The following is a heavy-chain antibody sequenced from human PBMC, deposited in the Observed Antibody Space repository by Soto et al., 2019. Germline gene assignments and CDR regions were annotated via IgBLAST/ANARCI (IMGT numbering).Heavy chain of an antibody. J-gene: IGHJ4*02. CDR3: ARDMGFGLSDY. V-gene: IGHV1-3*01. CDR1: GYAFTSYA. D-gene: IGHD3-10*01. Sequence: ASVKVSCKASGYAFTSYAIYWVRQAPGQRLEWMGWINAGNGNTKYSQKFQGRVTITRDTSASTAYMELSSLRSEDTAVYYCARDMGFGLSDYWGQGTLVTVSS. CDR2: INAGNGNT.